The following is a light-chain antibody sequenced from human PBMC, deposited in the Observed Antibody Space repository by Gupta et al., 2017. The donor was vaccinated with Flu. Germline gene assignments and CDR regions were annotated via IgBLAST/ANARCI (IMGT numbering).Light chain of an antibody. CDR3: NSYTRSNTGV. CDR2: EVR. CDR1: SSDVGGYKY. V-gene: IGLV2-14*01. Sequence: ITNSCTGTSSDVGGYKYVAWCQQHAANATQVIIYEVRNRPSGVSDRFSGSKAGTTASLTXSXLQAEDXADYYSNSYTRSNTGVFGGGTKLTVL. J-gene: IGLJ3*02.